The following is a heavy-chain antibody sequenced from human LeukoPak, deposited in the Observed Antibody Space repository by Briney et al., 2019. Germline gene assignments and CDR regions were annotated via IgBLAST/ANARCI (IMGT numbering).Heavy chain of an antibody. J-gene: IGHJ2*01. CDR1: GGSISSYY. CDR2: IYYSGST. V-gene: IGHV4-59*01. CDR3: ARDSYYYDSSGPRYFDL. D-gene: IGHD3-22*01. Sequence: SETLSLTYTVSGGSISSYYWSWIRQPPGKGLEWIGYIYYSGSTNYNPSLKSRVTISVDTSKNQFSLKLSSVTAADTAVYYCARDSYYYDSSGPRYFDLWGRGTLVTVSS.